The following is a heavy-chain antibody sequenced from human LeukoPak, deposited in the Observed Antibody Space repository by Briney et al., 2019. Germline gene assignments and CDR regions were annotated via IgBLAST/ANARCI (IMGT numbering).Heavy chain of an antibody. Sequence: GGCLRLSCAASVFTFSSDPMLWVRQALCKGLEWVAVISYDGSNKYYADSVKGRFTISRDNSKNTLYLQMNSLRAEDTAVYYCARVSGMDVWGQGTTVTVSS. CDR1: VFTFSSDP. J-gene: IGHJ6*02. CDR2: ISYDGSNK. CDR3: ARVSGMDV. V-gene: IGHV3-30-3*01.